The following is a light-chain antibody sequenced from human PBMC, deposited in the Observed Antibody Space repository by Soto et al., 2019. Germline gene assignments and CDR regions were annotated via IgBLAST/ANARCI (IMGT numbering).Light chain of an antibody. Sequence: QSVLTQPPSVSGAPGQRVTLSCTGSSSNIGAGYDVHWYQQLPGTAPKLLIYGNNNRPSGVPDRFSGSKSGTSASLAITGLQAEDEADYYCQSSDSSLSVVFGGGTKLTVL. CDR1: SSNIGAGYD. V-gene: IGLV1-40*01. CDR3: QSSDSSLSVV. J-gene: IGLJ2*01. CDR2: GNN.